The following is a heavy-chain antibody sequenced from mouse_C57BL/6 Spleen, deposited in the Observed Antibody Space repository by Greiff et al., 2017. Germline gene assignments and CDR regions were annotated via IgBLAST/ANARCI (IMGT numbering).Heavy chain of an antibody. J-gene: IGHJ3*01. CDR1: GYTFTSYW. Sequence: VQLQPPGAELVMPGASVKLSCKASGYTFTSYWMHWVKQRPGQGLEWIGEINPSDSYTNYNQKFKGKSTLTVDKSSSTAYMQLSSLTAEDSAVYYCARGMCVNYVAYWGQGTLVTVSA. V-gene: IGHV1-69*01. CDR3: ARGMCVNYVAY. CDR2: INPSDSYT. D-gene: IGHD2-1*01.